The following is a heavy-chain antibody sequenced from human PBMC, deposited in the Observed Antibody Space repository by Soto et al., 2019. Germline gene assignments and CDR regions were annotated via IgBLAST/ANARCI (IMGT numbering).Heavy chain of an antibody. CDR1: GDSFSKFS. Sequence: QIQLVQSGAEVKKPGSSVKVSCQTSGDSFSKFSMSWVRQAPGQGLEWVGNIIPVFGTPTYAPTFKGRVTISADISTGTVYMELPSLTFEDTAVYYCARGWANSGGYPVASWGPGTLVVVSS. J-gene: IGHJ5*01. CDR3: ARGWANSGGYPVAS. V-gene: IGHV1-69*14. CDR2: IIPVFGTP. D-gene: IGHD2-15*01.